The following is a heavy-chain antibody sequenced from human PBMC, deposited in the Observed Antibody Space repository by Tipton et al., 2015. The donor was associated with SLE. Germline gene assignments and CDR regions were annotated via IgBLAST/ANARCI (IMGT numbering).Heavy chain of an antibody. D-gene: IGHD6-13*01. Sequence: TLSLTCTVSGGSISSYYWSWIRQPPGKGLEWIGYIYYSGSTNYSPSLKSRVTISVDTAKNHFSLNLSSVTAADTAVYYCARYSGRYFFDYWGQGTLVTVSS. CDR1: GGSISSYY. V-gene: IGHV4-59*01. J-gene: IGHJ4*02. CDR3: ARYSGRYFFDY. CDR2: IYYSGST.